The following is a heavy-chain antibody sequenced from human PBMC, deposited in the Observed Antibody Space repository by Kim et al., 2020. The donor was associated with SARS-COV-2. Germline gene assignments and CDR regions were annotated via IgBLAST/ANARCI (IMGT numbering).Heavy chain of an antibody. D-gene: IGHD3-22*01. CDR2: INTNTGNP. CDR1: GYTFTSYA. V-gene: IGHV7-4-1*02. J-gene: IGHJ3*02. Sequence: ASVKVSCKASGYTFTSYAMNWVRQAPGQGLEWMGWINTNTGNPTYAQGFTGRFVFSLDTSVSTAYLQISSLKAEDTAVYYCARPNYYDSSGYQTSPDAFDIWGQGTMVTVSS. CDR3: ARPNYYDSSGYQTSPDAFDI.